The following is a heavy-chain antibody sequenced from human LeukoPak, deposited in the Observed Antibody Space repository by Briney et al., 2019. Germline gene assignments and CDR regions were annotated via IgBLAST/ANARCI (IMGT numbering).Heavy chain of an antibody. V-gene: IGHV3-21*01. CDR3: ARVISCSGGSCYIADY. J-gene: IGHJ4*02. D-gene: IGHD2-15*01. CDR2: ISSSSSYI. Sequence: PGGSLRLSCAASGFTFSSYSMNWVRQAPGKGLEWVSSISSSSSYIYYADSVKGRFAISRDNAKNSLYLQMNSLRAEDTAVYYCARVISCSGGSCYIADYWGQGTLVTVSS. CDR1: GFTFSSYS.